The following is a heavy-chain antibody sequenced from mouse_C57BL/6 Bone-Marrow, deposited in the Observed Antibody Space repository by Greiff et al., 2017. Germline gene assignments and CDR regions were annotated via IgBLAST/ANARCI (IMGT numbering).Heavy chain of an antibody. V-gene: IGHV1-18*01. D-gene: IGHD1-1*01. CDR3: ARYYYGSIDY. CDR1: GYTFTDYN. Sequence: VHVKQSGPELVKPGASVKIPCKASGYTFTDYNMDWVKQSHGKSLEWIGDINPNNGGTIYNQKFKGKATLTVDKSSSTAYMELRSLTSEDTAVYYCARYYYGSIDYWGQGTTLTVSS. J-gene: IGHJ2*01. CDR2: INPNNGGT.